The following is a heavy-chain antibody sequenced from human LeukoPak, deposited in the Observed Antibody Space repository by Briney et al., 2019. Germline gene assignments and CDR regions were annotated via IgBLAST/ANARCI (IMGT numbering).Heavy chain of an antibody. CDR2: IYYSGST. D-gene: IGHD6-13*01. J-gene: IGHJ4*02. Sequence: SETLSLTCTVSGGSISSYYWSWIRQPPGKGLEWIGYIYYSGSTNYNPSLKSRVTISVDTSKNQFSLKLGSVTAADTAVYYCARHIAAAGNFDYWGQGTLVTVSS. V-gene: IGHV4-59*08. CDR1: GGSISSYY. CDR3: ARHIAAAGNFDY.